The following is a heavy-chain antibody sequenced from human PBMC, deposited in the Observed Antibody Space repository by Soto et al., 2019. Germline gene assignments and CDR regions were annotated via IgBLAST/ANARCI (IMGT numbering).Heavy chain of an antibody. CDR2: INHSGST. D-gene: IGHD6-13*01. V-gene: IGHV4-34*01. J-gene: IGHJ4*02. CDR1: GGSFSGYY. Sequence: PSETLSLTCAVYGGSFSGYYWSWIRQPPGKGLEWIGEINHSGSTNYNPSLKSRVAISVDTSKNQFSLKLSSVTAADTAVYYCARGPAAGVFDYWGQGTLVTVSS. CDR3: ARGPAAGVFDY.